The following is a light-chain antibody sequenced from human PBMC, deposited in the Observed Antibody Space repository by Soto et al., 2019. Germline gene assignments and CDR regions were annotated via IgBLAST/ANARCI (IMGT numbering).Light chain of an antibody. Sequence: QSVLTQPPSASGAPGQRVTISSSGSSSNIGSNAVSWYQQLPGKAPKLLIYDNNQRPSGVPDRFSASKSGTSASLAISGLQSDDEADYYCAVWDDSQNGFFAFGTGTKLTVL. CDR3: AVWDDSQNGFFA. CDR2: DNN. CDR1: SSNIGSNA. J-gene: IGLJ1*01. V-gene: IGLV1-44*01.